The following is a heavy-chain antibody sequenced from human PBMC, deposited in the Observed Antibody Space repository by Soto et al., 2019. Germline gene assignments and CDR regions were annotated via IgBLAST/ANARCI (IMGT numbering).Heavy chain of an antibody. D-gene: IGHD5-12*01. CDR1: GFTFSSYG. CDR2: ISYDGSNK. V-gene: IGHV3-30*03. J-gene: IGHJ4*02. Sequence: GGSLRLSCAASGFTFSSYGMHWVRQAPGKGLEWVAVISYDGSNKYYADSVKGRFTISRDNSKNTLYLQMNSLRAEDTAVYYCAIWSEYSGYALIYWGQGTLVTVSS. CDR3: AIWSEYSGYALIY.